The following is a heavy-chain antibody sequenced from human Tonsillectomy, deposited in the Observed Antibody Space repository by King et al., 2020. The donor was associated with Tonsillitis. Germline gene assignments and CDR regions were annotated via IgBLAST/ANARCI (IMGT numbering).Heavy chain of an antibody. J-gene: IGHJ5*02. CDR1: GYTFIGYY. CDR3: ARESCRPDYGDYEGGFDP. V-gene: IGHV1-2*02. D-gene: IGHD4-17*01. CDR2: INPNSGGT. Sequence: QLVQSGAEVKKPGASVKVSCKASGYTFIGYYMHWVRQAPGQGLEWMGWINPNSGGTKYAQKFQGRVTMTRDTSISTAYIELSRLRSDDTAVYYCARESCRPDYGDYEGGFDPWGQGTLVTVSS.